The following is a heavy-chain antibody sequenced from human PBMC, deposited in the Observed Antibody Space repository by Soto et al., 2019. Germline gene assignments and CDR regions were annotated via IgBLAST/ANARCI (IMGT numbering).Heavy chain of an antibody. CDR2: IYWDDDK. V-gene: IGHV2-5*02. CDR1: GFSLSTSGVG. Sequence: QITLKESGPTLVRPTQTLTLTCTFSGFSLSTSGVGVGWIRQPPGKALEWLALIYWDDDKRYSPSLKSRLTITKDTSKNQVVLTMTNTHPVDTATYYCAHSRCGGDCLQSYSSHYHYGMDVWGQGTTVTVSS. J-gene: IGHJ6*02. D-gene: IGHD2-21*02. CDR3: AHSRCGGDCLQSYSSHYHYGMDV.